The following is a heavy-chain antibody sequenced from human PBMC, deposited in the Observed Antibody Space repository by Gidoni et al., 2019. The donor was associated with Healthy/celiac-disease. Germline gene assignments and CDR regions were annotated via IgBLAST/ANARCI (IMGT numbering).Heavy chain of an antibody. CDR1: GFTFSSYA. D-gene: IGHD2-15*01. Sequence: EVQLLESGGCLVQPGGSLRLSCAASGFTFSSYAMSWVRQAPGKGLEWVSAISGSGGSTYYADSVKGRFTISRDNSKNTLYLQMNSLRAEDTAVYYCAKVVAATGAFDIWGQGTMVTVSS. V-gene: IGHV3-23*01. CDR3: AKVVAATGAFDI. CDR2: ISGSGGST. J-gene: IGHJ3*02.